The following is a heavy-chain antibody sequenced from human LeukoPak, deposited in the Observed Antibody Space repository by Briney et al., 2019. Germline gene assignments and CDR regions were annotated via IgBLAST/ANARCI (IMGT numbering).Heavy chain of an antibody. CDR2: ITPIFGTA. V-gene: IGHV1-69*13. Sequence: GASVKVSCKASGGTFSSYAISWVRQAPGQGLEWMGGITPIFGTANYAQKFQGKVTITADESTSTAYMELSSLRSEDTAVYYCVRGWDYDSGGRPTAYVYWGQGTLVSVSS. D-gene: IGHD3-22*01. CDR3: VRGWDYDSGGRPTAYVY. J-gene: IGHJ4*02. CDR1: GGTFSSYA.